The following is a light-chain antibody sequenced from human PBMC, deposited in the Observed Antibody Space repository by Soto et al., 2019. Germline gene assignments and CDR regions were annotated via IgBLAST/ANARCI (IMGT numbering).Light chain of an antibody. CDR3: QQRSNWPRT. Sequence: EIVLTQSPATLSLSPGERATLSCRASQSVSRHLVWYQQKPGKAPRLLIYDASNRATGIPARFSGSGSGTDFTLTISSLEPEDFVVYYCQQRSNWPRTFGQGTKVEIK. CDR2: DAS. CDR1: QSVSRH. V-gene: IGKV3-11*01. J-gene: IGKJ1*01.